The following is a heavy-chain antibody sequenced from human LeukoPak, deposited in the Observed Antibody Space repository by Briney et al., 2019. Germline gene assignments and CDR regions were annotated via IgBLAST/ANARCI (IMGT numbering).Heavy chain of an antibody. V-gene: IGHV3-33*08. CDR2: MWFDGSDK. CDR3: ARDQEGIAVATIDY. CDR1: GFAFSNYA. Sequence: GGSLRLSYAASGFAFSNYAMSWIRQAPGKGPEWVAVMWFDGSDKYYADSVKGRFTISRDNSKNTLYLQMNSLRAEDTAVYYCARDQEGIAVATIDYWGQGTLVTVSS. J-gene: IGHJ4*02. D-gene: IGHD6-13*01.